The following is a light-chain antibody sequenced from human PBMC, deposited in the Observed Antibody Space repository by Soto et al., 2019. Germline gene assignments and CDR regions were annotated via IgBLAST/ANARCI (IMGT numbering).Light chain of an antibody. Sequence: QLVLTQPPSASGTPGQRVTISCSGSSSNIGSNFVYWYQQFPGTAPKLLIYRNNQRPSGVPDRFSGSKSGTSASLAISGLPSEDEADYYCAAWADSLSGWVFGGGTKLTVL. CDR3: AAWADSLSGWV. CDR1: SSNIGSNF. J-gene: IGLJ3*02. V-gene: IGLV1-47*01. CDR2: RNN.